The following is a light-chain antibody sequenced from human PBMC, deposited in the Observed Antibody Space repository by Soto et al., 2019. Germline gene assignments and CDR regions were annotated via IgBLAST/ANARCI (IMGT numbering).Light chain of an antibody. J-gene: IGKJ1*01. Sequence: DIQVTQSPSSVAASVGDRVTITCRASQDISHYLAWYQQKPGKAPKLLIYGASSLQSGVPSRFSGSGSGTDFTHTISSLQPEDFATFYCQQAYTFPRTFGQGTKVDIK. CDR3: QQAYTFPRT. CDR2: GAS. CDR1: QDISHY. V-gene: IGKV1D-12*01.